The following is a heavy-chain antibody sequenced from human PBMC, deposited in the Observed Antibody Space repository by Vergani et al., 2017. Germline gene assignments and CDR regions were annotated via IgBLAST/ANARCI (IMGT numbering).Heavy chain of an antibody. D-gene: IGHD2-21*02. CDR3: AKYLRDSTDGLPDS. J-gene: IGHJ4*02. V-gene: IGHV3-30*02. CDR1: GFTFSNFG. Sequence: VQLLESGGDLVQPGGSLRLSCAASGFTFSNFGMHWIRQAPVKGLEWLAYIGKDGINTRYRDAVKGRFTVSRDNSKDILYLQMDSLRSEDTALYYCAKYLRDSTDGLPDSWGPGTLVIVSS. CDR2: IGKDGINT.